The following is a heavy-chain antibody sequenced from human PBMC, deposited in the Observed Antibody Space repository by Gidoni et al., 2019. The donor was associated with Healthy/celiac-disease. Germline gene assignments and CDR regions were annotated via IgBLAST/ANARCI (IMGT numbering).Heavy chain of an antibody. Sequence: GSDVKKPGASVKVSCKASGYTFTSYCISWVRQAPGQGLEWMGWISAYNGNTNTAQKLQGRVTMTTDTPTSTVYTELRSMSSDDTDVYYCAGGCDTYVWGQGTTVTVSS. J-gene: IGHJ6*02. CDR2: ISAYNGNT. D-gene: IGHD2-2*02. V-gene: IGHV1-18*01. CDR1: GYTFTSYC. CDR3: AGGCDTYV.